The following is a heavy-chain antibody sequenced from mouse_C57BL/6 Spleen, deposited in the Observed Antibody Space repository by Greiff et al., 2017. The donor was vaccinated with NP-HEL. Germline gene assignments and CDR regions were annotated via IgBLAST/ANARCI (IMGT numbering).Heavy chain of an antibody. D-gene: IGHD2-4*01. V-gene: IGHV1-53*01. J-gene: IGHJ2*01. CDR2: INPSNGGT. Sequence: VQLQQPGTELVKPGASVKLSCKASGYTFTSYWMHWVKQRPGQGLEWIGNINPSNGGTNYNEKFKSKATLTVDKSSSPAYMQLSSLTSEDSAVYYCAREDYDYEDYFDYWGQGTTLTVSS. CDR1: GYTFTSYW. CDR3: AREDYDYEDYFDY.